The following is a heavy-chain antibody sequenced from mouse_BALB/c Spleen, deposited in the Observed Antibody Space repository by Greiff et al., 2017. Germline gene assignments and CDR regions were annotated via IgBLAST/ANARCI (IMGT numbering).Heavy chain of an antibody. CDR3: ARRDGNYGYFDV. CDR1: GFTFSSFG. J-gene: IGHJ1*01. D-gene: IGHD2-1*01. Sequence: EVNLVESGGGLVQPGGSRKLSCAASGFTFSSFGMHWVRQAPEKGLEWVAYISSGSSTIYYADTVKGRFTISRDNPKNTLFLQMTSLRSEDTAMYYCARRDGNYGYFDVWGAGTTVTVSS. V-gene: IGHV5-17*02. CDR2: ISSGSSTI.